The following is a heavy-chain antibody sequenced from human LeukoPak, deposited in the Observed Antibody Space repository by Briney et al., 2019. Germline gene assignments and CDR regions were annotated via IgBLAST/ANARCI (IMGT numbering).Heavy chain of an antibody. D-gene: IGHD3-10*01. V-gene: IGHV1-18*01. Sequence: GASVKVSCKASGYTFTSYGISWVRQAPGQGLEWMGWISAYNGNTNYAQKLQGRVTMTTDTSTSTAYMELSRLRSDDTAVYYCARDLEAYGSGTEGPDYWGQGTLVTVSS. J-gene: IGHJ4*02. CDR3: ARDLEAYGSGTEGPDY. CDR1: GYTFTSYG. CDR2: ISAYNGNT.